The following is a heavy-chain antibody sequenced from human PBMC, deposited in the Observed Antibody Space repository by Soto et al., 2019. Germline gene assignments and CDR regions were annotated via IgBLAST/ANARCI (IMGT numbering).Heavy chain of an antibody. Sequence: SETLSLTCAVSGGSISSSNWWSWVRQPPGKGLEWIGEIYHSGSTNYNPSLKSRVTISVDKSKNQFSLKLSSVTAADTAVYYCAREGGQQLYWFDPWGQGTLVTVSS. CDR3: AREGGQQLYWFDP. D-gene: IGHD6-13*01. J-gene: IGHJ5*02. CDR2: IYHSGST. CDR1: GGSISSSNW. V-gene: IGHV4-4*02.